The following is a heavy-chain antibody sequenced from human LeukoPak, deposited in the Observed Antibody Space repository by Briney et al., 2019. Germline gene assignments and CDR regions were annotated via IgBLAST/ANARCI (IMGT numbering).Heavy chain of an antibody. CDR1: GFTFSSYW. Sequence: PGGSLRLSCAASGFTFSSYWMSWVRQAPGKGLEWVANIKQDGSEKYYVASVKGRFTISRDNAKTSLYLQMNSLRAEETAVYYCASGWYFGVVNAWGEGTLVSVSS. D-gene: IGHD3-3*01. V-gene: IGHV3-7*01. CDR3: ASGWYFGVVNA. J-gene: IGHJ5*02. CDR2: IKQDGSEK.